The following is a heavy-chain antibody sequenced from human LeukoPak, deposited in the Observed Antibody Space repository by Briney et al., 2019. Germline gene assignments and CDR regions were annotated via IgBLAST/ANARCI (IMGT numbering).Heavy chain of an antibody. CDR1: GYSFTSYW. CDR2: IYPGDSDT. D-gene: IGHD2-15*01. CDR3: ARLGRYCSGGSCRNWFDP. V-gene: IGHV5-51*01. Sequence: GESLKISCKGSGYSFTSYWIGWVRQMPGKGLEWMGIIYPGDSDTRYSPSFQGQVTISADKSISTAYLQWSSLKASDTAMYYCARLGRYCSGGSCRNWFDPWGQGTLVTVSS. J-gene: IGHJ5*02.